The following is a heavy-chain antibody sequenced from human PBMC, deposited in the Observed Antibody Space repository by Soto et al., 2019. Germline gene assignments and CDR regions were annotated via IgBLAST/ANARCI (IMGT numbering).Heavy chain of an antibody. CDR3: AKDPRDYIWGSTPHPGGFDY. V-gene: IGHV3-23*01. CDR1: GFTFSSYA. CDR2: ISGSGGST. D-gene: IGHD3-16*01. Sequence: GGSLRLSCAASGFTFSSYAMSWVRQAPGKGLEWVSAISGSGGSTYYADSVKGRFTISRDNSKNTLYLQMNSLRAEDTAVYYCAKDPRDYIWGSTPHPGGFDYWGQGTLVTVSS. J-gene: IGHJ4*02.